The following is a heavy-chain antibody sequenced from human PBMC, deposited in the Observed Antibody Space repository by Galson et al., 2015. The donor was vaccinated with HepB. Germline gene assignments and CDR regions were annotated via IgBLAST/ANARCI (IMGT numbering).Heavy chain of an antibody. Sequence: SVKVSCKASGYTFTSYYLHWVRQAPGQGLEWMGIINPGDGSTTYAQKFQGRVTMTRDTSATTAYMELSSLRSEDTAVYYCVKGANPYGSVNPLSGYWGQGTLVTVSS. CDR1: GYTFTSYY. CDR3: VKGANPYGSVNPLSGY. CDR2: INPGDGST. V-gene: IGHV1-46*01. J-gene: IGHJ4*02. D-gene: IGHD3-10*01.